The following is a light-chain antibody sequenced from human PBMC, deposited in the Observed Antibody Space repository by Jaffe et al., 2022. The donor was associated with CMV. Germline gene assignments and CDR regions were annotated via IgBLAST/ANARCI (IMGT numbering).Light chain of an antibody. CDR1: NSDIGAYNY. J-gene: IGLJ3*02. Sequence: QSALTQPASVSGSPGQSITISCTGTNSDIGAYNYVSWYQQHPGEAPKLMIYDVSNRPSGVSNRFSGSKSGNTASLTISGLQAEDESDFYCSSYTTSSTWVFGGGTKLTVL. CDR3: SSYTTSSTWV. V-gene: IGLV2-14*03. CDR2: DVS.